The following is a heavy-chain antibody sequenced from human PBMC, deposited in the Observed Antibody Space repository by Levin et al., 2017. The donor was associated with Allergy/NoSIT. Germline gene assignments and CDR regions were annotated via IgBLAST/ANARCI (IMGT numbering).Heavy chain of an antibody. J-gene: IGHJ4*02. CDR1: GFTFSSYA. CDR2: ISGSGGST. V-gene: IGHV3-23*01. CDR3: AKVLSGPYYFDY. Sequence: SGGSLRLSCAASGFTFSSYAMSWVRQAPGKGLEWVSGISGSGGSTYYADSVKGRFTISRDNSKNTLYLQMNSLRAEDTAVYYCAKVLSGPYYFDYWGQGTLVAVSS. D-gene: IGHD5-12*01.